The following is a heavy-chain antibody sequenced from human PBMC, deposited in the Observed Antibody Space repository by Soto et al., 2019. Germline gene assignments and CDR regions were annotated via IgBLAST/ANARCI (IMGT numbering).Heavy chain of an antibody. J-gene: IGHJ4*02. CDR2: INTYNGNR. V-gene: IGHV1-18*01. Sequence: QVQLVQSGAELRNPGASVKVSCKASGYSFSSYGINWVRQAPGQGLEWMGWINTYNGNRNYAQKFEDRVTMTPATSEHPVYMELRSLKSADTAMYYCARDRLRGYDGSGFYSGGQGNLVTVSS. CDR3: ARDRLRGYDGSGFYS. D-gene: IGHD3-22*01. CDR1: GYSFSSYG.